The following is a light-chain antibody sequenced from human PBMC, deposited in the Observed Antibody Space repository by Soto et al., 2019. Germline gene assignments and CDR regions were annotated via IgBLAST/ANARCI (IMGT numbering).Light chain of an antibody. CDR1: QSISTY. Sequence: DIKRTQSPTSLSASVGDRVTITCRASQSISTYLNWYQQKPGKAPKVLIYAISSLQSGVPSRFRGSGSGTDYTLTISCLQPGDFATYYCQQSYSAPGTFGQGTKVDIK. CDR2: AIS. CDR3: QQSYSAPGT. J-gene: IGKJ1*01. V-gene: IGKV1-39*01.